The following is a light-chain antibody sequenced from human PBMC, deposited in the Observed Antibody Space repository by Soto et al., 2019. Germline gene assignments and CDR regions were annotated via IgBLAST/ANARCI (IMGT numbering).Light chain of an antibody. CDR1: QDISHF. V-gene: IGKV1-33*01. Sequence: DIQMTHSPSSLSASVGDRVTITCQASQDISHFLNWFQQRPGKAPKVLIYDASSLETGVPSRFTGSGSGTDLTLTISSLQPEDIGTYYCQQYDDLPITFGQGTRLDIK. J-gene: IGKJ5*01. CDR3: QQYDDLPIT. CDR2: DAS.